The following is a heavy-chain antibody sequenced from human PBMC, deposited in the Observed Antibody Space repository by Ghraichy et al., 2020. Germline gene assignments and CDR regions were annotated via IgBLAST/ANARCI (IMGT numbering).Heavy chain of an antibody. Sequence: GGSLRLTCAASGFTVSSNYMSWVRQAPGKGLEWVSVIYSGGSTYYADSVKGRFTISRDNSKNTLYLQMNSLRAEDTAVYYCARDQGDGYNPRKDWYFDLWGRGTLVTVSS. J-gene: IGHJ2*01. V-gene: IGHV3-53*01. CDR1: GFTVSSNY. CDR3: ARDQGDGYNPRKDWYFDL. CDR2: IYSGGST. D-gene: IGHD5-24*01.